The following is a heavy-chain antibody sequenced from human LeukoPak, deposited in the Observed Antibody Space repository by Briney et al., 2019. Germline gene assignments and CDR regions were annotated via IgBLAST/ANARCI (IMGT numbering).Heavy chain of an antibody. Sequence: SVKVSCKASGGTFSSYTISWVRQAPGQGLEWMGRIIPILGIANYAQKFQGSVTITADKSTSTAYMELSSLRSEDTAVYYWAREKYYYDSSGYGDAFDIWGQGTMVTVSS. D-gene: IGHD3-22*01. V-gene: IGHV1-69*04. CDR2: IIPILGIA. J-gene: IGHJ3*02. CDR1: GGTFSSYT. CDR3: AREKYYYDSSGYGDAFDI.